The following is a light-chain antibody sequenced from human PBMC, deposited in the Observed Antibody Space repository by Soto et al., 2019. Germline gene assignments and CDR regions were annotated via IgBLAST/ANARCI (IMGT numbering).Light chain of an antibody. CDR2: KAS. Sequence: DIQMTQSPSTLSASVGDRVTITCRASQSSSSWLAWYHQKPGKAPKLLIYKASSLESGVPSRFSGSGSGTEFSLTISSLQPDDFATYYCQQYNSYWTFGQGTTVEIK. CDR1: QSSSSW. CDR3: QQYNSYWT. V-gene: IGKV1-5*03. J-gene: IGKJ1*01.